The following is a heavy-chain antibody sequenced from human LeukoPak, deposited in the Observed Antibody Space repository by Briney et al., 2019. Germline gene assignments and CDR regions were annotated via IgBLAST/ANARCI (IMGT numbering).Heavy chain of an antibody. J-gene: IGHJ4*02. CDR3: ARTSDYGAYRNFDY. CDR1: TFTFSSNS. V-gene: IGHV3-21*01. Sequence: PAGSLRLSCAASTFTFSSNSMNWVRQAPGKGLEWVSSISSSSSYIYYADSVKGRFTISTDNAKNSLYLQMNSLRAEDTAVYYCARTSDYGAYRNFDYWGQGTLVTVSS. CDR2: ISSSSSYI. D-gene: IGHD4-17*01.